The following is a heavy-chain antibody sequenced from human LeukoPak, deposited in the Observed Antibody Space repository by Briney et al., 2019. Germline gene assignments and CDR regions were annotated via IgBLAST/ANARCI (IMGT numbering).Heavy chain of an antibody. CDR3: ARAGRDGYNLLDY. CDR1: GGSISSGGYS. V-gene: IGHV4-30-2*01. D-gene: IGHD5-24*01. CDR2: IYHSGST. J-gene: IGHJ4*02. Sequence: SETLSLTCAVSGGSISSGGYSWSWIRQPPGKGLQWIGYIYHSGSTYYNPSLKSRVTISVDRSKNQFSLKLSSVTAADTAVYYCARAGRDGYNLLDYWGQGTLVTVSS.